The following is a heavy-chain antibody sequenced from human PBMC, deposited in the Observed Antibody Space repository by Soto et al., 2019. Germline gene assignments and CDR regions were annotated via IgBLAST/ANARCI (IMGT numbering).Heavy chain of an antibody. CDR3: ARDMGELLLIEGMAFDI. Sequence: ASVKVSCKASGYTFTSYDINWVRQATGQGLEWMGWMNPNSGNTGYAQKFQGRVTMTRNTSISTAYMELSSLRSEDTAVYYCARDMGELLLIEGMAFDIWGQGTMVTVSS. J-gene: IGHJ3*02. D-gene: IGHD1-26*01. CDR1: GYTFTSYD. CDR2: MNPNSGNT. V-gene: IGHV1-8*01.